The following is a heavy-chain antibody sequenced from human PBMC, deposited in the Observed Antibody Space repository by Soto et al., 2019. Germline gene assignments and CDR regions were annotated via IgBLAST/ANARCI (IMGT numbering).Heavy chain of an antibody. CDR2: IDPGDSDT. D-gene: IGHD3-22*01. CDR1: GYSFTDYW. V-gene: IGHV5-51*01. Sequence: GESLKISCKGSGYSFTDYWVGWVRQMPGKGLEWTGIIDPGDSDTRYSPSFQGQVTISADKSISTAYLQWSSLKASDTAMYYCARHVMDSSAYYFDYWGQGTLVTVSS. CDR3: ARHVMDSSAYYFDY. J-gene: IGHJ4*02.